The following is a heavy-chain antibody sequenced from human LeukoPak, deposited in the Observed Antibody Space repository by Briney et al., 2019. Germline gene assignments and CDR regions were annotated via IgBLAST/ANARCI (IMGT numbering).Heavy chain of an antibody. Sequence: PSETLSLTCTVSGGSISSYYWNWIRQPPGKGLQWIGYISYSGSTNYNPSLKSRVTISVDTSKNQFSLKLSSVTAADTAVYYCARGIGGSDYYGMDVWGQGTTVTVSS. CDR1: GGSISSYY. D-gene: IGHD3-16*02. J-gene: IGHJ6*02. V-gene: IGHV4-59*08. CDR3: ARGIGGSDYYGMDV. CDR2: ISYSGST.